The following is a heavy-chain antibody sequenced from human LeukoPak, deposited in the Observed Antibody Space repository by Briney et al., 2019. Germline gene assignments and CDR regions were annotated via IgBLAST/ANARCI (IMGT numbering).Heavy chain of an antibody. D-gene: IGHD6-19*01. V-gene: IGHV4-61*02. Sequence: SETLSLTCSVSGDSIRSGTYYWSWIRQPAGKGLEWIGRIYTSGSTSYNPSLKSRVTISVDTSKNQFSLKLSSVTAADTAVYYCARQIPSWQWHHYYYYYMDVWGKGTTVTVSS. CDR1: GDSIRSGTYY. CDR3: ARQIPSWQWHHYYYYYMDV. J-gene: IGHJ6*03. CDR2: IYTSGST.